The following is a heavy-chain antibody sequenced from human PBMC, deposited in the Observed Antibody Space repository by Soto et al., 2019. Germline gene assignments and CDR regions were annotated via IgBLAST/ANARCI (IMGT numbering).Heavy chain of an antibody. D-gene: IGHD1-26*01. J-gene: IGHJ3*02. Sequence: QVQLQESGPGLVKPSETLSLTCTVSGGSVSSGSYYWSWIRQPPGKGLEWIGYIYYSGSTKYNPSLKSRVTISVDTSKDQFSLKLSSVTAADTAVYYCARDRVGATKAFDIWGQGTMVTVSS. V-gene: IGHV4-61*01. CDR2: IYYSGST. CDR1: GGSVSSGSYY. CDR3: ARDRVGATKAFDI.